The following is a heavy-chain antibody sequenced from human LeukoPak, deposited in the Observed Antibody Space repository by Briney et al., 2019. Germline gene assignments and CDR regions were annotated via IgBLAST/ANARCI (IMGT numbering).Heavy chain of an antibody. CDR3: AVYCSGGCYSGLV. Sequence: GGSLRLSCVASGFTFSGYGMHWVRQAPGKGLEWVAVIWYDGSKTYYADSVKGRFTISRDNSKNTLYLQMNSLRAEDTAMYYCAVYCSGGCYSGLVWGQGTLVTVSS. CDR2: IWYDGSKT. J-gene: IGHJ4*02. CDR1: GFTFSGYG. V-gene: IGHV3-33*01. D-gene: IGHD2-21*02.